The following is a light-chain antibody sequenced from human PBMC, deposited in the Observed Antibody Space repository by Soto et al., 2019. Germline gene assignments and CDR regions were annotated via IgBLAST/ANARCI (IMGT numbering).Light chain of an antibody. Sequence: DIQMTQSPSSLSASTGDRVTTTGPASQDISNYLNWYQQKPGKAPNLLIYDASSLQSGVPSRVSGSGSGTQCTLNISSLQPDDFATYFCQQYNSYSITFGQGTRLEIK. CDR3: QQYNSYSIT. V-gene: IGKV1-16*01. J-gene: IGKJ5*01. CDR2: DAS. CDR1: QDISNY.